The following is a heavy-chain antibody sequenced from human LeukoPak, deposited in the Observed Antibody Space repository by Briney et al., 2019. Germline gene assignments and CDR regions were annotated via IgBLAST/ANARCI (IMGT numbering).Heavy chain of an antibody. D-gene: IGHD3-9*01. Sequence: GGSLRLSCAASGFTVSTDYMNWVRQAPGKGLEWVSYISSSGSTIYYADSVKGRFTISRDNAKNSLYLQMNSLRAEDTAVYYCARLYQDILTGYDAFDIWGQGTMVTVSS. CDR2: ISSSGSTI. CDR3: ARLYQDILTGYDAFDI. CDR1: GFTVSTDY. V-gene: IGHV3-48*03. J-gene: IGHJ3*02.